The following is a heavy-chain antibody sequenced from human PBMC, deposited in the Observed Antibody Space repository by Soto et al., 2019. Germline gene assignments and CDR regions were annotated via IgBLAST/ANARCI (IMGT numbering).Heavy chain of an antibody. Sequence: GASVKVSCKASGGTFSSYAISWVRQAPGQGLEWMGGIIPIFGTANYAQKFQGRVTITADESTSTAYMELSSLRSEDTAVYYCARLNYYDSSVRVGGDYWGQGTLVTVS. CDR3: ARLNYYDSSVRVGGDY. V-gene: IGHV1-69*13. CDR2: IIPIFGTA. CDR1: GGTFSSYA. J-gene: IGHJ4*02. D-gene: IGHD3-22*01.